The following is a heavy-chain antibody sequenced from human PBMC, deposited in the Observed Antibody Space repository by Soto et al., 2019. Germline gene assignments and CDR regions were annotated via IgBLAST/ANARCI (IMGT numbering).Heavy chain of an antibody. D-gene: IGHD3-10*01. Sequence: QVILVQSETEVKKPGASVKVSCKASGYSFSRYCMHWVRQAPGQGLEWVGWINVGNGDTKYSQNLQGRVSITRDTAVSTLSMEVSRLTSEDTAVYSCGRGVETLDSRFSHGLAVWGPGNTVTVSS. CDR3: GRGVETLDSRFSHGLAV. J-gene: IGHJ6*02. CDR2: INVGNGDT. CDR1: GYSFSRYC. V-gene: IGHV1-3*01.